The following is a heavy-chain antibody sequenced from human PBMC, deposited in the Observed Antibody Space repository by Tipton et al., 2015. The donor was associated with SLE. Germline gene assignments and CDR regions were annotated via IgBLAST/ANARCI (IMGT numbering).Heavy chain of an antibody. CDR3: ARGAGGGEY. J-gene: IGHJ4*02. V-gene: IGHV4-39*01. Sequence: TLSLTCTVSGGSISSSSYYWGWIRQPPGKGLEWIGSIYYSGSTYYNPSLKSRVTISVDTSKNQFSLKLSSVTAADTAVYYCARGAGGGEYWGQGTLVTVSS. CDR1: GGSISSSSYY. CDR2: IYYSGST. D-gene: IGHD2-8*02.